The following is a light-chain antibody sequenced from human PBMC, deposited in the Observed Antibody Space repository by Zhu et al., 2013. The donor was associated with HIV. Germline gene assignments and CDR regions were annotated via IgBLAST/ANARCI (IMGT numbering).Light chain of an antibody. CDR2: AAS. V-gene: IGKV1-17*01. CDR1: QGIRID. J-gene: IGKJ1*01. CDR3: HQYHTYPWT. Sequence: DIQMTQSPSSLSASVGDRISITCRASQGIRIDLGWYQQKPGKAPKRLIYAASTLQNGVPSRFSAGGSDTEFTLTILGLQPDDFATYYCHQYHTYPWTFGQGTKVE.